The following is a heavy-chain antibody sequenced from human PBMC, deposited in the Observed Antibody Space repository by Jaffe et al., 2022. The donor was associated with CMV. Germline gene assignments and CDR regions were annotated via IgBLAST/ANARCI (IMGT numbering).Heavy chain of an antibody. D-gene: IGHD3-22*01. Sequence: EVQLVESGGGLVQPGGSLRLSCAASGFTFSSYWMSWVRQAPGKGLEWVANIKQDGSEKYYVDSVKGRFTISRDNAKNSLYLQMNSLRAEDTAVYYCARDVIHYDSSGYYYSRGYHFDYWGQGTLVTVSS. J-gene: IGHJ4*02. CDR1: GFTFSSYW. V-gene: IGHV3-7*03. CDR3: ARDVIHYDSSGYYYSRGYHFDY. CDR2: IKQDGSEK.